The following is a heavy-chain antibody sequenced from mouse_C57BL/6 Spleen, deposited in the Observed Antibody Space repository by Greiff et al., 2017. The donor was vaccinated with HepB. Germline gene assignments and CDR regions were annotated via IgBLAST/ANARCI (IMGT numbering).Heavy chain of an antibody. V-gene: IGHV1-82*01. D-gene: IGHD2-3*01. J-gene: IGHJ3*01. CDR2: IYPGDGDT. CDR3: ARERGYDGSSWFAY. CDR1: GYAFSSSW. Sequence: QVQLKQSGPELVKPGASVKISCKASGYAFSSSWMNWVKQRPGKGLEWIGRIYPGDGDTNYNGKFKGKATLTADKSSSTAYMQLSSLTSEDSAVYFCARERGYDGSSWFAYWGQGTLVTVSA.